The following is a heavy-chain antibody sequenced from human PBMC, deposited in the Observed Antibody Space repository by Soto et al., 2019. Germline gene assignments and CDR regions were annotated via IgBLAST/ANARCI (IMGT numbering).Heavy chain of an antibody. CDR2: IYYSGST. CDR1: GGSISSGGYY. J-gene: IGHJ3*02. CDR3: ARRGRDIVTKEGAFDI. D-gene: IGHD2-15*01. V-gene: IGHV4-31*03. Sequence: SETLSLTCTVSGGSISSGGYYWSWIRQHPGKGLEWIGYIYYSGSTYYNPSLKSRVTISVDTSKNQFSLKLSSVTAADTAVYYCARRGRDIVTKEGAFDIWGQGTMVT.